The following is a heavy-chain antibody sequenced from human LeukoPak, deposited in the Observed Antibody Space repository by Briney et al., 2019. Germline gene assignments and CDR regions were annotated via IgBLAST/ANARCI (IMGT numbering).Heavy chain of an antibody. CDR3: AKGGPYSGSTESPFDY. CDR1: GFTFSSYG. D-gene: IGHD1-26*01. Sequence: PGRSLRLSCAASGFTFSSYGMHWVRQAPGKGLEWVAVISYDGSNKYYADSVKGRFTISRDNSKNTLYLQMNSLRAEDTAVYYCAKGGPYSGSTESPFDYWGQGTLVTVSS. V-gene: IGHV3-30*18. J-gene: IGHJ4*02. CDR2: ISYDGSNK.